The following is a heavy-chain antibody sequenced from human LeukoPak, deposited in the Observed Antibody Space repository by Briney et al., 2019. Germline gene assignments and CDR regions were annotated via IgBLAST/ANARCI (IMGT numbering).Heavy chain of an antibody. CDR1: GGSISSYY. CDR2: IYDSGRT. CDR3: ARGPRGPVRSSSFDY. J-gene: IGHJ4*02. Sequence: PSETLSLTCTVSGGSISSYYWSWIRQPPGKGLEWIGYIYDSGRTDYNPSLKSRVTISLDTSKNQFSLKLSSVTAADTAVYYCARGPRGPVRSSSFDYWGQGTLVTVSS. V-gene: IGHV4-59*08. D-gene: IGHD6-6*01.